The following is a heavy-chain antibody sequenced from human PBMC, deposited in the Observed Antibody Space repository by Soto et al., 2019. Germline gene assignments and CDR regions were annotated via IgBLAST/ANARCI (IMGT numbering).Heavy chain of an antibody. CDR2: IIPIFGTA. V-gene: IGHV1-69*13. Sequence: SVKVSCKASGGTFSSYAISWVRQAPGQGLEWMGGIIPIFGTANYAQKFQGRVTITADESTSTAYMELSSLRSEDTAVYYCAEGEGLLWFGELTYYYGMDVWGQGTTVTVSS. D-gene: IGHD3-10*01. J-gene: IGHJ6*02. CDR1: GGTFSSYA. CDR3: AEGEGLLWFGELTYYYGMDV.